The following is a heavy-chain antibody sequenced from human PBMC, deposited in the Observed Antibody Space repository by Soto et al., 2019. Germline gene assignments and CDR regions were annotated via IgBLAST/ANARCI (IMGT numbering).Heavy chain of an antibody. J-gene: IGHJ4*02. Sequence: PSETLSLTCTVSGESLNNYYWSWIRQPPGKGLEWIGFVHYSGSTGYNPSLKSRVTISVDTSKNQFSLKLSSVTAADTAVYYCARHITVAGTFLDYWGQGTLVTVSS. D-gene: IGHD6-19*01. V-gene: IGHV4-59*08. CDR2: VHYSGST. CDR3: ARHITVAGTFLDY. CDR1: GESLNNYY.